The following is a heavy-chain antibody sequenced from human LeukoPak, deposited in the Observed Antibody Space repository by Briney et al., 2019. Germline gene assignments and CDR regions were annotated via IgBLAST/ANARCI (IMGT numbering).Heavy chain of an antibody. CDR3: AVPAAPPRSYYYGMDV. J-gene: IGHJ6*02. CDR1: GGSFSGYY. Sequence: PSETLSLTCAVYGGSFSGYYWSWIRQPPGKGLEWIGEINHSGSTNYNPSLKSRVTISVDTSKNQFSLKLSSVTAADTAVYYCAVPAAPPRSYYYGMDVWGQGTTVTVSS. CDR2: INHSGST. V-gene: IGHV4-34*01. D-gene: IGHD2-2*01.